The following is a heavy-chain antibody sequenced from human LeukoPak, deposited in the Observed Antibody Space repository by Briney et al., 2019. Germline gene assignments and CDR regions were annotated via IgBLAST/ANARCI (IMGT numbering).Heavy chain of an antibody. J-gene: IGHJ4*02. CDR2: ISYDGSNK. D-gene: IGHD1-20*01. CDR3: AKGSITGTR. V-gene: IGHV3-30*18. CDR1: GFTFSSYG. Sequence: GGSLRLSCAASGFTFSSYGMHWVRQAPGKGLEWVAVISYDGSNKYYADSVKGRFTTSRDNSKNTLYLQMNSLRAEDTAVYYCAKGSITGTRWGQGTLVTVSS.